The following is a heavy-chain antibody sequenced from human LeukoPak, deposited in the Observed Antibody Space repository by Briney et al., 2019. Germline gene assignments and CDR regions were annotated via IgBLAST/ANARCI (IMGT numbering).Heavy chain of an antibody. CDR2: ISSSGSTI. CDR1: GFTFSSYE. J-gene: IGHJ4*02. V-gene: IGHV3-48*03. Sequence: HPGGSLRLSCAASGFTFSSYEMNWVRQAPGKGLEWVSYISSSGSTIYYADSVKGRFTISRDNAKNSLYLQMNSLRAEDTAVYYCTRDRWGKYYFDYWGLGTLVTVSS. D-gene: IGHD7-27*01. CDR3: TRDRWGKYYFDY.